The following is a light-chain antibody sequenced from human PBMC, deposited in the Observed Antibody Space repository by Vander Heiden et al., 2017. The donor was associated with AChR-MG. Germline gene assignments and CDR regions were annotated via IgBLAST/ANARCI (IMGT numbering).Light chain of an antibody. J-gene: IGKJ2*03. CDR2: RAS. CDR3: QQYTTYSYS. Sequence: DIQMTQSPSTLSASIGDRVTITCRASQSVSDWLAWYQHKPGKAPKLLIYRASILESGVPLRFSGTGSGTEFTLTISSVQPDDCAFYYCQQYTTYSYSFGQGTRLEIK. CDR1: QSVSDW. V-gene: IGKV1-5*03.